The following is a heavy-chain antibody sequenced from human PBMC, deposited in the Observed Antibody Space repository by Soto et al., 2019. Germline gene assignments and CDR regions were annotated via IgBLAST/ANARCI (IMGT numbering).Heavy chain of an antibody. CDR3: ALGSVTLDF. CDR2: INPNSGGT. V-gene: IGHV1-2*04. J-gene: IGHJ4*02. CDR1: GYSFTYYH. Sequence: APVDGSCTAAGYSFTYYHLHSVRQAPGQGLAWMGWINPNSGGTNYAQKSQGWVTMTRDTSISTAYMELSRLTSEYPAVYYCALGSVTLDFWGPGTLVTVSS.